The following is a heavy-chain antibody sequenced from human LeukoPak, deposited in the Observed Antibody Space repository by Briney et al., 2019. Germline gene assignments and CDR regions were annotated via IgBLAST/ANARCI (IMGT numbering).Heavy chain of an antibody. CDR3: AKVYSSSWWAFDY. Sequence: SGGSLRLSCAASGFTFSSYGMSWIRQAPGKGLEWVSAISGSGGSTYYADSVKGRFTISRDNSKNTLYLQMNSLRAEDTAVYYCAKVYSSSWWAFDYWGQGTLVTVSS. CDR2: ISGSGGST. J-gene: IGHJ4*02. V-gene: IGHV3-23*01. CDR1: GFTFSSYG. D-gene: IGHD6-13*01.